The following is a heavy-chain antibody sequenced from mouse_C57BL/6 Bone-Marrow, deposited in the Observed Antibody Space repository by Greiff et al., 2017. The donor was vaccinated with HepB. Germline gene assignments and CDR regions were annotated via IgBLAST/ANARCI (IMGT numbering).Heavy chain of an antibody. CDR2: IYPSDSET. V-gene: IGHV1-61*01. CDR3: ARNFITTVVATDY. J-gene: IGHJ2*01. CDR1: GYTFTSYW. Sequence: QVQLKQPGAELVRPGSSVKLSCKASGYTFTSYWMDWVKQRPGQGLEWIGNIYPSDSETHYNQKFKDKATLTVDKSSSTAYMQLSSLTSEDSAVYYCARNFITTVVATDYWGQGTTLTVSS. D-gene: IGHD1-1*01.